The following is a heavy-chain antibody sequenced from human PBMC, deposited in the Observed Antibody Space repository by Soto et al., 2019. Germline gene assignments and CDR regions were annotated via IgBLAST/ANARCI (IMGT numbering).Heavy chain of an antibody. V-gene: IGHV3-48*01. D-gene: IGHD3-3*01. CDR1: GFTFSSYS. CDR3: AKERRVSGPSDFDF. CDR2: ISSSSSTI. J-gene: IGHJ4*02. Sequence: PGGSLRLSCAASGFTFSSYSMNWVRQAPGKGLEWVSYISSSSSTIYYADSVKGRFTISRDNAKNSLYLQMNSLRAGDTAIYYCAKERRVSGPSDFDFWGQGTLVTVSS.